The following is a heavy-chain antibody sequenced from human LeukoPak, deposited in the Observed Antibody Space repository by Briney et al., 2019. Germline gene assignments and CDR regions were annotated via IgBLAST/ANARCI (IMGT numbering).Heavy chain of an antibody. CDR2: ISYDGSNK. V-gene: IGHV3-30*18. CDR1: GFIFGSYG. J-gene: IGHJ4*02. Sequence: PGGSLRLSCAASGFIFGSYGMHWVRQAPGKGLEWVAVISYDGSNKYYADSVKGRFTISRDNSKNTLYLRMNSLRAEDTAVYYCAKDGLRYYYDNRGFYPGDCWGQGTLVAVSS. CDR3: AKDGLRYYYDNRGFYPGDC. D-gene: IGHD3-22*01.